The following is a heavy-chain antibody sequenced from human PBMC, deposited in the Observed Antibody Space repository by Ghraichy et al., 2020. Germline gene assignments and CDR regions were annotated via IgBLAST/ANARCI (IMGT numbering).Heavy chain of an antibody. Sequence: SETLSLTCTVSGGSISSYYWSWIRQPPGKGLEWIGYIYYSGSTNYNPSLKSRVTISVDTSKNQFSLKLSSVTAADTAVYYCARGDRITIFGVVEYYFDSWGQGTLVTVSS. CDR3: ARGDRITIFGVVEYYFDS. D-gene: IGHD3-3*01. J-gene: IGHJ4*02. V-gene: IGHV4-59*01. CDR2: IYYSGST. CDR1: GGSISSYY.